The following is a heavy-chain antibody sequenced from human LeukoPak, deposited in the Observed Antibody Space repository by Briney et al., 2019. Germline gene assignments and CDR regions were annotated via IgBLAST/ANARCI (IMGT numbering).Heavy chain of an antibody. D-gene: IGHD4-17*01. Sequence: GGSLRLSCAASGFTFSNYAMHWVRQAPGKGLEWVAIIWSDENNKYYPDSVKGRFTISRDNSNNTLYLQMNSLRAEDTAVYYCARNVPHYGDYSAANYYYYGMDVWGQGTTVTVSS. CDR2: IWSDENNK. J-gene: IGHJ6*02. V-gene: IGHV3-33*01. CDR3: ARNVPHYGDYSAANYYYYGMDV. CDR1: GFTFSNYA.